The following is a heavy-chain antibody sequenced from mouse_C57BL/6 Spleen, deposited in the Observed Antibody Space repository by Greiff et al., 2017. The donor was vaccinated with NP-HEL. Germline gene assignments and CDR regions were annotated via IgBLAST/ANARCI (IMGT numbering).Heavy chain of an antibody. CDR3: ARRAPGDY. CDR1: GYTFTDYY. V-gene: IGHV1-26*01. J-gene: IGHJ2*01. CDR2: INPNNGGT. D-gene: IGHD3-1*01. Sequence: EVQLQQSGPELVKPGASVKISCKASGYTFTDYYMNWVKQSHGKSLEWIGDINPNNGGTSYNQKFKGKATLTVDKSSSTAYMELRSLTSEDSAVYYCARRAPGDYWGQGTTLTVSS.